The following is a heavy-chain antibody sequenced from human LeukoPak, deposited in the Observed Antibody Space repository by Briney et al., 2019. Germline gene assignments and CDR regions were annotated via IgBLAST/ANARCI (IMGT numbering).Heavy chain of an antibody. J-gene: IGHJ6*02. CDR3: ARFRRCSSTSCPYYYYGMDV. CDR2: IYYSGST. V-gene: IGHV4-59*01. CDR1: GGSLSSYY. Sequence: SETLSLTCTVSGGSLSSYYWSWIRQPPGKGLEWIGYIYYSGSTNYNPSLNSRVTISVDTSKNQFSLKLSSVTAADTAVYYCARFRRCSSTSCPYYYYGMDVWGQGTTVTVSS. D-gene: IGHD2-2*01.